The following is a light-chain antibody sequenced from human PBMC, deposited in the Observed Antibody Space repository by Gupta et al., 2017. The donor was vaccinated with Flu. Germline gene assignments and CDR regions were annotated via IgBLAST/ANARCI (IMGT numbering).Light chain of an antibody. Sequence: YVLTQPSSVSLAPGQTDRIPCGGNNIGSKSVHWYQQEPGQAPVLVVYDDSDRPSGIPERFSGSKTGDTASLTISRVEDGDEADYYCQVWDSGSRIFGVGTKLTVL. V-gene: IGLV3-21*02. J-gene: IGLJ2*01. CDR1: NIGSKS. CDR3: QVWDSGSRI. CDR2: DDS.